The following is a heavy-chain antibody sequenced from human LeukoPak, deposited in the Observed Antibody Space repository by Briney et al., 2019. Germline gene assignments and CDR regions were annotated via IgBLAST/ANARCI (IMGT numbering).Heavy chain of an antibody. CDR3: GRVGGRSKAAKGDAFDI. D-gene: IGHD6-6*01. J-gene: IGHJ3*02. CDR1: GFTFSSYS. V-gene: IGHV3-21*01. CDR2: ISSGSTYM. Sequence: PGGSLRLSCAASGFTFSSYSMNWVRQAPGKGLEWVSSISSGSTYMYYADSVKGRFTISRDNAQNSMYLQMNSLRAEDTAVYYCGRVGGRSKAAKGDAFDIWGQGTMVTVSS.